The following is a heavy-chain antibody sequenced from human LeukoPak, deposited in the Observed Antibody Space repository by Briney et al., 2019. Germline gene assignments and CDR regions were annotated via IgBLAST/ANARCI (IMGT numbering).Heavy chain of an antibody. CDR2: IYAGGNS. CDR3: ARGQIDLLRNYFDS. V-gene: IGHV3-66*01. Sequence: GGSRRLSWAASGFIVSHKYMAWVRQAPGKGLEWLSIIYAGGNSVSADSVKGRFIISRDNSRNTVHLQMNSLRDDDTAVYYCARGQIDLLRNYFDSWGPGTLVAVSS. CDR1: GFIVSHKY. J-gene: IGHJ4*02. D-gene: IGHD3-22*01.